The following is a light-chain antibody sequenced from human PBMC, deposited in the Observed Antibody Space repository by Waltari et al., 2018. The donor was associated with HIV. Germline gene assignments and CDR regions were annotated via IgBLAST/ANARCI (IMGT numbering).Light chain of an antibody. Sequence: SYVLTQPPSVSVSPGQTANIACSGYKLGDKFVCWYQHKSGQSPVLVIYHDDDRPSGIPERFSGSNSGDTATLTISGTQPMDEADYYSQAWDSGSNWVYGGGTRLTVL. V-gene: IGLV3-1*01. CDR1: KLGDKF. J-gene: IGLJ3*02. CDR2: HDD. CDR3: QAWDSGSNWV.